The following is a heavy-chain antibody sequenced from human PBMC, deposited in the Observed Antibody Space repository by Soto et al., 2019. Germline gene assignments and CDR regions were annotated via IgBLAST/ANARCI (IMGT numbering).Heavy chain of an antibody. V-gene: IGHV2-26*01. CDR1: GLSITDSEMG. J-gene: IGHJ5*02. CDR2: IDSSGEK. CDR3: ARRHLAVAVSPWFDP. D-gene: IGHD6-19*01. Sequence: QVTFKESGPVLVKPTETLTLRCTVSGLSITDSEMGVSWIRQPPGQPLEWLAHIDSSGEKSYRTFLKSRLAISKDTSKSQIVLTMTNMDPADTATYYCARRHLAVAVSPWFDPRCQGIPVTVSS.